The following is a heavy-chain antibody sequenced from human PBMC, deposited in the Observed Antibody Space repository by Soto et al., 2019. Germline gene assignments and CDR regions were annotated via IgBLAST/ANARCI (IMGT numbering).Heavy chain of an antibody. CDR1: GFTFSSYW. V-gene: IGHV3-7*01. CDR2: IKQDGSEK. Sequence: EVQLVESGGGLVKPGGSLRLSCAASGFTFSSYWMSWVRQAPGKGLEWVANIKQDGSEKYYVDSVKGRFTISRDNAKNSLYLQMNSLRAEDTAVYYCARVQRGTIFRIRGYGMDVWGQGTTVTVSS. J-gene: IGHJ6*02. D-gene: IGHD3-3*01. CDR3: ARVQRGTIFRIRGYGMDV.